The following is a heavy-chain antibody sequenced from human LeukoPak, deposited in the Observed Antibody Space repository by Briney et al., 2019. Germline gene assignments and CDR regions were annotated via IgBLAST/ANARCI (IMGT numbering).Heavy chain of an antibody. V-gene: IGHV4-30-4*01. CDR1: GGSISSGDYY. Sequence: SETLSLTCTVSGGSISSGDYYWSWIRQPPGKGLEWIGYIYYSGSTYYNPSLKSRVTISVDTSKNQFSLKLSSVTAADTAVYYCARTMVDTAMLYFDYWGQGTLVTVSS. D-gene: IGHD5-18*01. CDR2: IYYSGST. CDR3: ARTMVDTAMLYFDY. J-gene: IGHJ4*02.